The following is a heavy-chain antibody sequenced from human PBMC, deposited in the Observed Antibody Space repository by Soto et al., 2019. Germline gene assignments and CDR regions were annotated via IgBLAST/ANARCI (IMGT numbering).Heavy chain of an antibody. CDR3: ARDTGNFFDY. CDR2: IGPSSGNT. V-gene: IGHV1-18*01. CDR1: GYTFTSYT. Sequence: GASVKVSCKASGYTFTSYTVSWVRQAPGQGLEWVGWIGPSSGNTDSARNLQGRVTMTTDTSTSTAYMELRSPRSDDTAVYYCARDTGNFFDYWGQGTLVTVSS. J-gene: IGHJ4*02.